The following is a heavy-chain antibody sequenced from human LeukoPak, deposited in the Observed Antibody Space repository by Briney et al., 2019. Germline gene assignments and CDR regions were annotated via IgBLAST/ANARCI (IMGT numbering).Heavy chain of an antibody. CDR3: ARSHFIVVVPAAIINWFDP. CDR2: IIPIFGTA. Sequence: VKVSCKASGGTFSSYAISWVRQAPGQGLEWMGGIIPIFGTANYAQKFQGRVTITADESTSTAYMELSSLRSEDTAVYYCARSHFIVVVPAAIINWFDPWGQGTLVTVSS. V-gene: IGHV1-69*13. D-gene: IGHD2-2*02. CDR1: GGTFSSYA. J-gene: IGHJ5*02.